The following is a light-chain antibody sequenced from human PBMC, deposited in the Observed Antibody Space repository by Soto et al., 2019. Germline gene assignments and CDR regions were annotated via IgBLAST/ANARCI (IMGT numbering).Light chain of an antibody. CDR1: SSDVGGYNF. CDR3: IAYTGSSTSYV. J-gene: IGLJ1*01. Sequence: QSVLTQPASVSGSPGQSITISCTGTSSDVGGYNFVSWYQQHPGRAPKLLIYEVSRRPSGVSNRFSGSKSGDTASLTISGLQAEDEADYYCIAYTGSSTSYVFGTGTKVTVL. V-gene: IGLV2-14*01. CDR2: EVS.